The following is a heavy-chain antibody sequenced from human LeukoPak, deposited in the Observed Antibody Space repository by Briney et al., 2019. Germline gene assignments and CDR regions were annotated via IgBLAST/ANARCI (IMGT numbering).Heavy chain of an antibody. CDR1: GYTFTGYS. V-gene: IGHV1-2*02. J-gene: IGHJ1*01. Sequence: ASVKVTCKASGYTFTGYSMHWVRQAPGQGLEWRGWINPNRGGTNYAQKFQGRVTMTRDTSISTAYMELSRLRSDDTAVYYCARERGRRTAEYYYGSGTIYFQHWGQGTLVTVSS. D-gene: IGHD3-10*01. CDR3: ARERGRRTAEYYYGSGTIYFQH. CDR2: INPNRGGT.